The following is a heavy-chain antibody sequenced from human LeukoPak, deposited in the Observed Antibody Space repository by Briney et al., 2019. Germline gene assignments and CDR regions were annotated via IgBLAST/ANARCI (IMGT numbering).Heavy chain of an antibody. CDR3: ARGRSLNAFDI. J-gene: IGHJ3*02. CDR2: IYYSGST. V-gene: IGHV4-39*07. Sequence: SETLSLTCTVSGGSIRTSDYYWGWIRQPPGKGLEWIGNIYYSGSTYYIESLKSRVTISVDTSKNQFSLKLSSVTAADTAVYYCARGRSLNAFDIWGQGTMVTVSS. CDR1: GGSIRTSDYY.